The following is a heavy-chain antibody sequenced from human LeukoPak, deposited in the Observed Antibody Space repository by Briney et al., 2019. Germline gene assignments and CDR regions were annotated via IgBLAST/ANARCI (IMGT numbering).Heavy chain of an antibody. D-gene: IGHD5-18*01. V-gene: IGHV4-34*01. J-gene: IGHJ4*02. Sequence: PSETLSLTCAVYGGSFSGYYWSWIRQPPGKGLEWIGEINHSGSTNYNPSLKSRVTISVDTSKNQFSLKLSSVTAADTAVYYCAREMNRGYSYGSTFDYWGQGTLVTVSS. CDR2: INHSGST. CDR3: AREMNRGYSYGSTFDY. CDR1: GGSFSGYY.